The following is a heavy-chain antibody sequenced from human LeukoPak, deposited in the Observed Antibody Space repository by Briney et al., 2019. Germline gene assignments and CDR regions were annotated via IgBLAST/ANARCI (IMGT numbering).Heavy chain of an antibody. CDR1: GYTFTSYD. CDR3: VRGVFRYFDWFQIPDY. J-gene: IGHJ4*02. V-gene: IGHV1-8*01. D-gene: IGHD3-9*01. Sequence: ASVTVSCKASGYTFTSYDINWVRQAAGQGLEWMGWMNPNRGNTDYAQRFQGRVTMPRNTSISTAYMELSSLRSEDTAVYYCVRGVFRYFDWFQIPDYWGQGTLVTVSS. CDR2: MNPNRGNT.